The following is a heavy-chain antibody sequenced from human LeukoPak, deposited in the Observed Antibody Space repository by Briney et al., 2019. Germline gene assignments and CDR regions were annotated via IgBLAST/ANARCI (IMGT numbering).Heavy chain of an antibody. CDR3: ARVSGSRNYYFGAFDI. CDR1: GFTFSSYW. CDR2: IKQDGSEK. V-gene: IGHV3-7*01. Sequence: GGSLRLSCAASGFTFSSYWMSWVRQAPGKGLEWVANIKQDGSEKYYVDSVKGRFTISRDNAKNSLYLRMNSLRAEGTAMYYCARVSGSRNYYFGAFDIWGQGTMVTVSS. J-gene: IGHJ3*02. D-gene: IGHD3-10*01.